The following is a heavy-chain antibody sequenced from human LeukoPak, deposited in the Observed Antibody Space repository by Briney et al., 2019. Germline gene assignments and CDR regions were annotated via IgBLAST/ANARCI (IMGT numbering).Heavy chain of an antibody. V-gene: IGHV3-23*01. Sequence: PGGSLRLSCAASGFTFSNYGMSWVRQAPGKGLEWVSGISGSGVRTDYADSMKGRFTISRDNAKNTLYLQMNSLRAEDTAVYYCAKSSREWELLDAFDIWGQGTMVTVSS. CDR1: GFTFSNYG. CDR3: AKSSREWELLDAFDI. D-gene: IGHD1-26*01. J-gene: IGHJ3*02. CDR2: ISGSGVRT.